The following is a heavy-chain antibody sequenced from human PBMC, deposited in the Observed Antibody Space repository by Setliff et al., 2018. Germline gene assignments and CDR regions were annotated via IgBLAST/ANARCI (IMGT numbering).Heavy chain of an antibody. CDR3: ASPRRDDLDSPFDAFDI. CDR2: LHTSGSI. CDR1: GGSISSGTYY. V-gene: IGHV4-61*02. D-gene: IGHD3-3*01. Sequence: SETLSLTCTVSGGSISSGTYYWSWIRQPAGKGLEWIGRLHTSGSIDYNPSLDSRVTISLDTSKNHFSLRLSSVTAADTAVYYCASPRRDDLDSPFDAFDIWGQGTKVTVSS. J-gene: IGHJ3*02.